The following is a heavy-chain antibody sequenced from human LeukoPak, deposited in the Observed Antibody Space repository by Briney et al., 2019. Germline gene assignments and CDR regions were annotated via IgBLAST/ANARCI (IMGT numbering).Heavy chain of an antibody. Sequence: ASVKVSCKVSGYTLTELSMHWVRQAPGKGPEWMGGFDPEDGETIYAQKFQGRVTMTEDTSTDPAYMALSSLRSEDTSVYYCATGPPRYCSGGSCAFDYWGQGTLVTVSS. CDR1: GYTLTELS. D-gene: IGHD2-15*01. CDR3: ATGPPRYCSGGSCAFDY. CDR2: FDPEDGET. V-gene: IGHV1-24*01. J-gene: IGHJ4*02.